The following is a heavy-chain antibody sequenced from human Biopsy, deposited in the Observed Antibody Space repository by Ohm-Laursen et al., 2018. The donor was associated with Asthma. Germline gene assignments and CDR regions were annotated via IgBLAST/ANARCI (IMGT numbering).Heavy chain of an antibody. CDR2: LIPVLGTA. J-gene: IGHJ6*02. D-gene: IGHD5-12*01. CDR3: ARGYSGTDRIVYYYSGMEV. Sequence: SVKVSCKASGDSLGSFINYAISWVRQAPRQGLEWMGVLIPVLGTAHYAPMFEGRVTITADESTSTAYLELTSLRFEDTAVYYCARGYSGTDRIVYYYSGMEVWGQGTTVTVSS. CDR1: GDSLGSFINYA. V-gene: IGHV1-69*13.